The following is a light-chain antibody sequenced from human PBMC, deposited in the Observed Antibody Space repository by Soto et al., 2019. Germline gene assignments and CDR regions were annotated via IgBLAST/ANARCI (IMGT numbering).Light chain of an antibody. CDR3: QQYNSYGYT. CDR2: DAS. CDR1: QSISSW. Sequence: DLQMTQSPSTLSASVGDRVTITCRASQSISSWLAWYQQKPGKAPKLLIYDASSLESGVPSRFSGSGSGTEFTLTISGLQPDYFATYYCQQYNSYGYTFGQGTKLEIK. J-gene: IGKJ2*01. V-gene: IGKV1-5*01.